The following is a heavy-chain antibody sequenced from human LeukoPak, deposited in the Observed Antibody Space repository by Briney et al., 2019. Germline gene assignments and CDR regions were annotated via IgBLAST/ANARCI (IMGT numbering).Heavy chain of an antibody. V-gene: IGHV1-18*01. D-gene: IGHD1-1*01. J-gene: IGHJ4*02. CDR3: AREGGTWVPFDY. Sequence: ASVTVSCKASNYTFTSHDISWVRQAPGQGLEWMGWISPYTGNTKYAQKFQGRVTMTTSTSTSIVYMGLRSLRSDDTAVYFCAREGGTWVPFDYWGQGTLVTVSS. CDR2: ISPYTGNT. CDR1: NYTFTSHD.